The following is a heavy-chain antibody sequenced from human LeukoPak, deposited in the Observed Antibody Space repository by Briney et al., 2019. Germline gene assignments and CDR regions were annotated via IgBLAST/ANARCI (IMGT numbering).Heavy chain of an antibody. Sequence: GESLKISCKAAGYIFASYWIGWVRQMPGKGLEWMGIIYPSDSDTRYSPSFQGQVTFSVDESTNTAFRQWGSLRASDSAIYYCARQKYCSGASCFVVTDPFEYWGQGTQVIVSS. CDR3: ARQKYCSGASCFVVTDPFEY. CDR1: GYIFASYW. V-gene: IGHV5-51*01. D-gene: IGHD2-15*01. J-gene: IGHJ4*02. CDR2: IYPSDSDT.